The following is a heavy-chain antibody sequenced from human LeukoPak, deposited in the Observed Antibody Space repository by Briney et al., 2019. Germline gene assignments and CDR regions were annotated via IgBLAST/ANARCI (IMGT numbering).Heavy chain of an antibody. V-gene: IGHV4-59*01. Sequence: SETLSLTCSVSGGSISSYYWSWVRQPPGKGLEWIGYIYYSGSTNYNPSLKSRGTISVDTSKNQFSLKLSSVTAADAAVYYCARAYYGSGSQYYYYHGMDVWGQGTTVTVSS. J-gene: IGHJ6*02. CDR2: IYYSGST. CDR1: GGSISSYY. CDR3: ARAYYGSGSQYYYYHGMDV. D-gene: IGHD3-10*01.